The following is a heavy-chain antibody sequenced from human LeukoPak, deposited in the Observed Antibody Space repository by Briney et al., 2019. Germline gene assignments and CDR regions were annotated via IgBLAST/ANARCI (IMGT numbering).Heavy chain of an antibody. V-gene: IGHV3-30*02. Sequence: GGSLRLSCAASRFTFSSYGMHWVRQAPGKGLEWVAFIRYDGSNKYYADSVQGRFTISRDNSKTTLYLQMNRLRAEDTAGYYCAKAVLGYCSGGSCRPDYWGQGTLVTVSS. J-gene: IGHJ4*02. CDR1: RFTFSSYG. CDR2: IRYDGSNK. D-gene: IGHD2-15*01. CDR3: AKAVLGYCSGGSCRPDY.